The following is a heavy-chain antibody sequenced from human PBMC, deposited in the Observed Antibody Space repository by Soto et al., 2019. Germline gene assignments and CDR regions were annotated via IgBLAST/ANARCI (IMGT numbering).Heavy chain of an antibody. V-gene: IGHV4-34*01. D-gene: IGHD6-13*01. CDR1: GGSFSGYY. CDR2: INHSGNT. J-gene: IGHJ4*02. CDR3: ARHHVSGRTIAGADEF. Sequence: PSETLSLTCAVYGGSFSGYYWSWIRQPPGKGLEWIGEINHSGNTNYNPPLKSRVTISVDTSKNQLFLNLSSVTAADTAMYYCARHHVSGRTIAGADEFRGQGTLVTVSS.